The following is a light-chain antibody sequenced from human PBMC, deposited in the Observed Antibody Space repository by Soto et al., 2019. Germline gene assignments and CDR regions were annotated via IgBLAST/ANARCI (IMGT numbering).Light chain of an antibody. V-gene: IGKV3-15*01. CDR2: VAS. CDR3: QQYNNWPLT. J-gene: IGKJ4*01. Sequence: ERVLTKSPGTLSLYKGERATLSCRASQSVSSSYLAWYQQKPGQTPRLLIYVASTRATGIPARFTGSGSGTDFTLTISSLQSEDCAIYYCQQYNNWPLTFGGGTNVDI. CDR1: QSVSSSY.